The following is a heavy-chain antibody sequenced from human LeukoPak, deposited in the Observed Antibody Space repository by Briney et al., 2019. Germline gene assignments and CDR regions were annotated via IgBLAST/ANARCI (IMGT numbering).Heavy chain of an antibody. CDR2: ISSSSSTI. D-gene: IGHD6-13*01. J-gene: IGHJ5*02. CDR1: GFTFSSYS. V-gene: IGHV3-48*04. Sequence: GSLRLSCAASGFTFSSYSMNWVRQAPGKGLEWVSYISSSSSTIYYADSVKGRFTISRDNAKNSLYLQMNSLRAEDTAVYYCARDTVGFSSSWDAYNWFDPWGQGTLSPSPQ. CDR3: ARDTVGFSSSWDAYNWFDP.